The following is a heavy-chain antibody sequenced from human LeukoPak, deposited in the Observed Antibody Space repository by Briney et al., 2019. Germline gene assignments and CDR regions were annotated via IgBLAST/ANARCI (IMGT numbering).Heavy chain of an antibody. CDR1: GFTFNKCW. Sequence: GGSLRLSCVVSGFTFNKCWMNWVRQAPGKGLEWVAHINPDGRDKYYVDSVKGRFTISRDNAKNSLYLQMNSLRAEDTAVYYCARDRCSGGSCYDYWGQGTLVTVSS. CDR2: INPDGRDK. J-gene: IGHJ4*02. V-gene: IGHV3-7*03. CDR3: ARDRCSGGSCYDY. D-gene: IGHD2-15*01.